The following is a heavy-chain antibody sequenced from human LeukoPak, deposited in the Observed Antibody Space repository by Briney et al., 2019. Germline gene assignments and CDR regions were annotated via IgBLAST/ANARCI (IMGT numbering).Heavy chain of an antibody. V-gene: IGHV1-46*01. CDR2: INPSGGST. J-gene: IGHJ4*02. CDR3: ARDGYASAYYYDSSGYYSFDY. CDR1: GYTFTSYY. Sequence: ASVKVSCKASGYTFTSYYMHWVRQAPGQGLEWMGIINPSGGSTSYAQKFQGRATMTRDMSTSTVYMELSSLRSEDTAVYYCARDGYASAYYYDSSGYYSFDYWGQGTLVTVSS. D-gene: IGHD3-22*01.